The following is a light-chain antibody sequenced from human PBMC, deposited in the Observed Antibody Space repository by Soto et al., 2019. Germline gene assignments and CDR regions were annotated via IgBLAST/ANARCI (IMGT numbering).Light chain of an antibody. CDR3: QQYNTYSWT. V-gene: IGKV1-5*01. J-gene: IGKJ1*01. Sequence: DIEMSQSPSSLSESVGDGVTIACRASQSRNRWLAGYQQKPGKAPKLLIYEASSLQRFVPSRFSGSGAGTEFALTISSLQPDDFATYYCQQYNTYSWTFGPGTKVDIK. CDR2: EAS. CDR1: QSRNRW.